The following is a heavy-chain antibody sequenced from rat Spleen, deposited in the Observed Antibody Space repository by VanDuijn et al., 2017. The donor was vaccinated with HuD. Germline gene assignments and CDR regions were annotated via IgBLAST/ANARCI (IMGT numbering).Heavy chain of an antibody. J-gene: IGHJ2*01. Sequence: EVQLVESGGGLVQPGSPLKLSCAASGFTFSKFDMAWVRQAPTKGLEWVASIGPSGDNTHYRDSKKGRFTVSRDNAKNTLYLQMDSLRSEDTATYYCARAPSYYGFDYWGQGVMVTVSS. D-gene: IGHD1-1*01. CDR1: GFTFSKFD. CDR2: IGPSGDNT. CDR3: ARAPSYYGFDY. V-gene: IGHV5S13*01.